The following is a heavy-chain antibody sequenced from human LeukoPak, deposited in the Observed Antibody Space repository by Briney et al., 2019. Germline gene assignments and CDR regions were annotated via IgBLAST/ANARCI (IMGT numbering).Heavy chain of an antibody. CDR3: AKVKTPDN. V-gene: IGHV3-21*04. CDR1: GFTFSSYS. Sequence: KPGGSLRLSCVASGFTFSSYSMNWVRQAPGKGLEWVASISTSSSYIYYSDSLKGRFTVSRDNARKSLFLHMRSLRAEDTAVYYCAKVKTPDNWGQGTLVTVSS. CDR2: ISTSSSYI. J-gene: IGHJ4*02.